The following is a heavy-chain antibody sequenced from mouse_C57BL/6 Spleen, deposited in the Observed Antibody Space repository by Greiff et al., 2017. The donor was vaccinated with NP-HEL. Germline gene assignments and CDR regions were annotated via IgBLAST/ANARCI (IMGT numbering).Heavy chain of an antibody. CDR1: EYEFPSHD. CDR3: ARHGLYLAWFAY. D-gene: IGHD2-12*01. J-gene: IGHJ3*01. V-gene: IGHV5-2*01. CDR2: INSDGGST. Sequence: EVQLKESGGGLVQPGESLKLSCESNEYEFPSHDMSWVRKTPEKRLELVAAINSDGGSTYYPDTMERQFIISRDNTKKTLYLQMSRLRSEDTALYYCARHGLYLAWFAYWGQGTLVTVSA.